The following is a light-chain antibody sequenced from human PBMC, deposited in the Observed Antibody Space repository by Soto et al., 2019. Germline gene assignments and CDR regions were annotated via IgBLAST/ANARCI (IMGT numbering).Light chain of an antibody. Sequence: EIVMTQSPVTLSVSPGERATLSCRASRRISSDLAWYQQKPGQAPRLLIYGASTRATGIPARFSGSGSGTDFTLTISSLEPEDFAVYYCQQRSNWPPWTFGQGTKVDIK. CDR1: RRISSD. CDR2: GAS. V-gene: IGKV3-11*01. CDR3: QQRSNWPPWT. J-gene: IGKJ1*01.